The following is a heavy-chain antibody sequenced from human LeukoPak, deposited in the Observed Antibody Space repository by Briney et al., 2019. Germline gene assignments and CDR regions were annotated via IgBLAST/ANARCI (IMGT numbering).Heavy chain of an antibody. J-gene: IGHJ5*02. Sequence: SETLSLTCTVSGYSISSGYFWGWIRQPPGKGLEWIGSFYHSGITYYNPSLKSRVTISVEMSKNQFSLKLSSVTAADTAVYYCARGQGYSYGYEWFDPWGQGTLVTVSS. CDR3: ARGQGYSYGYEWFDP. CDR1: GYSISSGYF. D-gene: IGHD5-18*01. CDR2: FYHSGIT. V-gene: IGHV4-38-2*02.